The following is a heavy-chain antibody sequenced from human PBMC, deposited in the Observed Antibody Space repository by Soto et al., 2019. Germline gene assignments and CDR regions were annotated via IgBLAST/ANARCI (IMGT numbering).Heavy chain of an antibody. CDR1: GYTFTSYG. Sequence: ASVKVSCKASGYTFTSYGISWVRQAPGQGLEWMGWISAYNGNTNYAQKLQGRVTMTTDTSTSTAYMELRSLRSDDTAVYYCARHTYYDFWSGYSRPRELDYWGQGTLVTVSS. D-gene: IGHD3-3*01. V-gene: IGHV1-18*04. CDR3: ARHTYYDFWSGYSRPRELDY. J-gene: IGHJ4*02. CDR2: ISAYNGNT.